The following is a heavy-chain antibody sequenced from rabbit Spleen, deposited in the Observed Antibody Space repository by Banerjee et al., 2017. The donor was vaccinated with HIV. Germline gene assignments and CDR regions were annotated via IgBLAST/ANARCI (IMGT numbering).Heavy chain of an antibody. V-gene: IGHV1S45*01. CDR1: GFSFSSGYD. CDR2: IYSVIDYT. Sequence: QEQLVESGGGLVQPEGSLTLTCAASGFSFSSGYDMCWVRQAPGKGLEWIGSIYSVIDYTYYASWVKGRFTISKTSSTTVTLQMTSLTAADTATYFCARDGAGGSYFALWGQGTLVT. J-gene: IGHJ4*01. CDR3: ARDGAGGSYFAL. D-gene: IGHD8-1*01.